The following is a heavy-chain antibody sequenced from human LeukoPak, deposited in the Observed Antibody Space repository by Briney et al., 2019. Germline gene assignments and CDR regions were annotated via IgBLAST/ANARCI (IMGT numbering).Heavy chain of an antibody. CDR1: GDPINSLDL. D-gene: IGHD3-22*01. V-gene: IGHV4-4*02. J-gene: IGHJ4*02. CDR2: MYLSGTT. CDR3: AGLVGRYSSGLYYYYFDY. Sequence: SETLSLTCTVSGDPINSLDLWSWVRQPPGKGLEWIGEMYLSGTTHSNPSVKSRVTISIDKSKDQFFLNLSSVTAADTAVYYCAGLVGRYSSGLYYYYFDYWGQGTLVTVSS.